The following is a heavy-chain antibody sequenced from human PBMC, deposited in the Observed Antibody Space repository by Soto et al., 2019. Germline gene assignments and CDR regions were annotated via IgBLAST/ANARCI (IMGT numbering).Heavy chain of an antibody. Sequence: EVQLVESGGGLVQPGRYLRLSCAASGFTFDDYAMHWVRQSPGKGLEWVSGISRNSGILGYADSVKGRFTISRDNAKNSLYLQMNSLRAEDTALYYCAKDIRGTNSWGQGTLVTVSS. D-gene: IGHD2-8*01. J-gene: IGHJ5*02. CDR3: AKDIRGTNS. V-gene: IGHV3-9*01. CDR2: ISRNSGIL. CDR1: GFTFDDYA.